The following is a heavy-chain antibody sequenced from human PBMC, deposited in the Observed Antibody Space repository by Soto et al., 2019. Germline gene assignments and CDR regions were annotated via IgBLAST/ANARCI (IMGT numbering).Heavy chain of an antibody. D-gene: IGHD6-6*01. CDR1: GDSITSSSHY. CDR2: IYYDGNT. J-gene: IGHJ4*02. Sequence: QLQLQESGPGLVKPSETLSLTCTVSGDSITSSSHYWGWIRQPPGKGLECIANIYYDGNTYYNPSLKGRVAISFDPSKNQFSLRLNPLAAAETAVEYRARASIGPPVFMDPIYSWGQGTLVTVSS. V-gene: IGHV4-39*01. CDR3: ARASIGPPVFMDPIYS.